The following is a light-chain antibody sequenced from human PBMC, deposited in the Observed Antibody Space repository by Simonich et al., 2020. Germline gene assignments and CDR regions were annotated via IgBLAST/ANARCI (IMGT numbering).Light chain of an antibody. Sequence: SYELTQPPSVSVSPGQTASITCSGDKLGDKYACWYQQTQGQSPVLVIYQDSKRPSGIPERFSGSNSGNTATLTISGTQGMDEADYYCQAWDSSSVVFGGGTKLTVL. J-gene: IGLJ2*01. CDR1: KLGDKY. CDR3: QAWDSSSVV. V-gene: IGLV3-1*01. CDR2: QDS.